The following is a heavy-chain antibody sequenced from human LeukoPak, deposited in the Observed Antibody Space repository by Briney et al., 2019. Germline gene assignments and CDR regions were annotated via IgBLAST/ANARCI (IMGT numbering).Heavy chain of an antibody. CDR3: ARVTTSGSYKFDY. V-gene: IGHV3-53*01. D-gene: IGHD3-10*01. CDR2: IYSGGST. J-gene: IGHJ4*02. CDR1: GFTVSSNY. Sequence: GGSLRLSCAASGFTVSSNYMSWVRQVPGKGLEWVSVIYSGGSTYYADSVKGRFTISRDNSKNTLYLQMNSLRAEDTAVYYCARVTTSGSYKFDYWGQGTLVTVSS.